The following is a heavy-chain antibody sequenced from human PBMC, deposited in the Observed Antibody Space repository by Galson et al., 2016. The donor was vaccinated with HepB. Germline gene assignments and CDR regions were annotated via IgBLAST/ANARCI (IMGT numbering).Heavy chain of an antibody. Sequence: LEWVSSISGSGDSTYYADSVKGQFTISRDNSKNTLYVQMNSLRAEDTAVYYCSKHMWADYVILTGYSNPDYWGQGTLVTVSS. CDR2: ISGSGDST. V-gene: IGHV3-23*01. J-gene: IGHJ4*02. CDR3: SKHMWADYVILTGYSNPDY. D-gene: IGHD3-9*01.